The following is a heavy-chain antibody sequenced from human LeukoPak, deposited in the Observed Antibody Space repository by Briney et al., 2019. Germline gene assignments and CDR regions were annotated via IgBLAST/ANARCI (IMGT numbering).Heavy chain of an antibody. CDR2: ISNDGGGT. CDR3: AKGSSGYFADL. D-gene: IGHD3-22*01. J-gene: IGHJ5*02. CDR1: GFIFNNYG. V-gene: IGHV3-23*01. Sequence: GGSLRLSCAASGFIFNNYGLIWVRQAPGKGLEWVSAISNDGGGTNYADFVKGRFTISRDNSKNTLFLQMNSLRAEDTALYYCAKGSSGYFADLWGQGTLVTVSS.